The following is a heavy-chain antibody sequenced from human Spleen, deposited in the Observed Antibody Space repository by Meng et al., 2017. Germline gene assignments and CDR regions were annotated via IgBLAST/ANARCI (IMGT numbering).Heavy chain of an antibody. CDR1: GGSIGSSFYY. CDR3: ARKRGIAAAGNWDYFDY. CDR2: IYYTGNT. D-gene: IGHD6-13*01. J-gene: IGHJ4*02. V-gene: IGHV4-39*07. Sequence: SETLSLTCTVSGGSIGSSFYYWGWIRQPPGKGLEWIGDIYYTGNTYYNPSLKSRITISVDTSKNQFSLKLNSVTAADTAVYYCARKRGIAAAGNWDYFDYWGQGTLVTVSS.